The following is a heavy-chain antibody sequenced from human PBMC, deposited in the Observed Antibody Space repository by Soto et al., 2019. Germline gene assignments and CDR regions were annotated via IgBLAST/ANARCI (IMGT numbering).Heavy chain of an antibody. Sequence: SETLSLTSTVSGDSISSYYWTWIRQPPGKGLEYIGYIYYSGRTYYNPSLKSRVTISVDTSKNQFSLKLSSVTAADTAVYYCARGHLGITTTGTWYDFDYWGQGTLVTSPQ. CDR3: ARGHLGITTTGTWYDFDY. V-gene: IGHV4-59*01. CDR2: IYYSGRT. CDR1: GDSISSYY. J-gene: IGHJ4*02. D-gene: IGHD2-15*01.